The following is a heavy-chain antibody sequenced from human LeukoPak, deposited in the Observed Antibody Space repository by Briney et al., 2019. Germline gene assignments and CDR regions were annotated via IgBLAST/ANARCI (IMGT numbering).Heavy chain of an antibody. J-gene: IGHJ5*02. CDR2: IYHSGST. Sequence: SETLSLTCTISGASISSSSWSWIRQPPGKGLEWIGYIYHSGSTNYNPSLKSRVTISVDTSKNQFSLKLSSVTAADTAVYYCARHEEWELLLAWFDPWGQGTLVTVSS. CDR3: ARHEEWELLLAWFDP. CDR1: GASISSSS. V-gene: IGHV4-59*01. D-gene: IGHD1-26*01.